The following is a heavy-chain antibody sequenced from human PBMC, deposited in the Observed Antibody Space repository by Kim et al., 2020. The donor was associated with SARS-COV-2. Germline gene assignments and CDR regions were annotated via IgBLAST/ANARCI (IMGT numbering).Heavy chain of an antibody. Sequence: GGSLRLSCAASGFTFSSYSMNWVRQAPGKGLEWVSYISSSSSTIYYADSVKGRFTISGDNAKNSLYLQMNSLRAEDTAVYYCARDPGGHSPTFDYWGQGTLVTVSS. CDR3: ARDPGGHSPTFDY. V-gene: IGHV3-48*04. CDR2: ISSSSSTI. J-gene: IGHJ4*02. CDR1: GFTFSSYS. D-gene: IGHD3-16*01.